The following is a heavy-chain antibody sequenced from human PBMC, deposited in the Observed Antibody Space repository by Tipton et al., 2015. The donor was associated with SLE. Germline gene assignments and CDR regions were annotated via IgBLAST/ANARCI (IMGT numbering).Heavy chain of an antibody. V-gene: IGHV4-39*07. J-gene: IGHJ4*02. CDR3: AKWTRGFDY. CDR2: IYYGGST. D-gene: IGHD2-8*01. CDR1: GGSISTGSYY. Sequence: TLSLTCTVSGGSISTGSYYWGWIRQPPGRGLEWIGSIYYGGSTYYNPSLESRVTISVDTSKNQFSLKVSSVTAADTAVYYCAKWTRGFDYWGQGTLVTVSS.